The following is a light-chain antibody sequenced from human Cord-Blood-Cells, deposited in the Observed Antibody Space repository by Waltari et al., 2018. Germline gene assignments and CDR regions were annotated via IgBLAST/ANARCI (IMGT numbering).Light chain of an antibody. V-gene: IGLV2-23*01. CDR3: CSYAGSSTWV. Sequence: QSALTQPASVSGYPRQSIIISCTGTSSDVGSYNLVPWYQQHPGKAPKLMIYEGSKRPSGVSNRFSGSKSGNTASLTISGLQAEDEADYYCCSYAGSSTWVFGGGTKLTVL. CDR2: EGS. CDR1: SSDVGSYNL. J-gene: IGLJ3*02.